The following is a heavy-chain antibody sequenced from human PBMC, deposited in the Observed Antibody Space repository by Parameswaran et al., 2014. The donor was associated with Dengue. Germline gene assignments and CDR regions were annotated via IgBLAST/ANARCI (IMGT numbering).Heavy chain of an antibody. J-gene: IGHJ6*02. CDR2: INHSGST. CDR3: VRGRGGSGSYSQYYYYYGMDV. CDR1: GGSFSGYY. V-gene: IGHV4-34*01. D-gene: IGHD3-10*01. Sequence: SETLSLTCAVYGGSFSGYYWSWIRQPPGKGLEWIGEINHSGSTNYNPSLKSRVTISVDTSKNQFSLKLSSVTAADTAVYYCVRGRGGSGSYSQYYYYYGMDVWGQGTTVTVSS.